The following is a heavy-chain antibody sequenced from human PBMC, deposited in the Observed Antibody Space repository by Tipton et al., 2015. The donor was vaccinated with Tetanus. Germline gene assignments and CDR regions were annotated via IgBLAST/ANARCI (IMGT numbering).Heavy chain of an antibody. CDR1: GFSVANHW. CDR3: ARDRGEQWTNFYYMDV. D-gene: IGHD6-19*01. Sequence: SLRLSCAASGFSVANHWMSWVRQAPGKGLEWVANIREDGGETKYVDSVKGRFTISRDNANNSFYLQMNSLRVEDTAVYYCARDRGEQWTNFYYMDVWGKGRTVIVSS. J-gene: IGHJ6*03. V-gene: IGHV3-7*03. CDR2: IREDGGET.